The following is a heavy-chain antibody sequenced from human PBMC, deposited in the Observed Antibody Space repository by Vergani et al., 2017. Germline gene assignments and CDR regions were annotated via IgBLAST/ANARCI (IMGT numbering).Heavy chain of an antibody. CDR2: INHSGST. V-gene: IGHV4-34*01. J-gene: IGHJ6*02. CDR3: VIYARRPRAYGMDV. D-gene: IGHD2-2*02. CDR1: GGSFSGYY. Sequence: QVQLQQWGAGLLKPSETLSLTCDVYGGSFSGYYWSWIRQPPGKGLEWIGEINHSGSTNYNPYLKSRVTISVDTSKNQFSLKLSSVTAADTAVYYCVIYARRPRAYGMDVWGQGTTVTVSS.